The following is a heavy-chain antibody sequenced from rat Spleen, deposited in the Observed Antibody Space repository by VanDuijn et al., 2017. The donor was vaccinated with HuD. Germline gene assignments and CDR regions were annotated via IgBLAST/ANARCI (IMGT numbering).Heavy chain of an antibody. Sequence: EVQLVESGGGLVQPGRSLKLSCVASGFTFSSYWMYWIRQAPGKGLEWVAYISIGGGTTFYRDSVKGRFTISRDNAQSTLYLQMDSLRSEDTATYYCARHGYGGYSGPFAYWGQGTLVTVSS. CDR1: GFTFSSYW. J-gene: IGHJ3*01. D-gene: IGHD1-11*01. CDR3: ARHGYGGYSGPFAY. V-gene: IGHV5-25*01. CDR2: ISIGGGTT.